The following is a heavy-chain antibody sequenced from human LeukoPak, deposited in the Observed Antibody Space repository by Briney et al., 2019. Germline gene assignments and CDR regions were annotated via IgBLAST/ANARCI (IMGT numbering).Heavy chain of an antibody. CDR2: MNPDSGDT. V-gene: IGHV1-8*01. D-gene: IGHD3-22*01. CDR1: GYTFSNYE. J-gene: IGHJ4*02. CDR3: ARGLGTYDSSDLTWPMISF. Sequence: ASVKVSCKASGYTFSNYEINRVRQAPGQGLEWMGWMNPDSGDTSCAQKFQGRITMTRSSSISTAYMELSSLRSEDTAVYYCARGLGTYDSSDLTWPMISFWGQGTLVTVSS.